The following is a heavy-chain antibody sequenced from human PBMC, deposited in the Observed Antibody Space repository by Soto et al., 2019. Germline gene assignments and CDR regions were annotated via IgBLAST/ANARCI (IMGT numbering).Heavy chain of an antibody. CDR3: AKGEWDYYDSSGNSPAAVDY. V-gene: IGHV3-30*18. J-gene: IGHJ4*02. CDR2: ISYDGSNK. D-gene: IGHD3-22*01. Sequence: GGSLRLSCAASGFTFSSYGMHWVRQAPGKGLEWVAVISYDGSNKYYADSVKGRFTISRDNSKNTLYLQMNSLRAEDTAVYYCAKGEWDYYDSSGNSPAAVDYWGQGTLVTVSS. CDR1: GFTFSSYG.